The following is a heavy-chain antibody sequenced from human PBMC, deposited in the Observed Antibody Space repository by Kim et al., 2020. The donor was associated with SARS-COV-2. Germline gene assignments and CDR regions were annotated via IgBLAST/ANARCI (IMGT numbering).Heavy chain of an antibody. J-gene: IGHJ4*02. D-gene: IGHD6-13*01. V-gene: IGHV1-69*04. CDR3: ARDRELRYSSSPVAYYFDY. Sequence: GRVTITADKSTSTAYMELSSLRSEDTAVYYCARDRELRYSSSPVAYYFDYWGQGTLVTVSS.